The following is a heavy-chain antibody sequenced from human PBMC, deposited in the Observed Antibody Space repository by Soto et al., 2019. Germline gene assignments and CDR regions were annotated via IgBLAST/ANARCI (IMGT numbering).Heavy chain of an antibody. J-gene: IGHJ5*02. D-gene: IGHD6-13*01. CDR2: IYYSGST. CDR1: GGSISSGGYY. V-gene: IGHV4-30-4*08. CDR3: ARDSSSWSYGDDWFDP. Sequence: SETLSLTCTVSGGSISSGGYYWSWIRQHPGKGLEWIGYIYYSGSTYYNPSLKSRVTISVDTSKNQFSLKLSSVTAADTAVYYCARDSSSWSYGDDWFDPWGQGTLVTVSS.